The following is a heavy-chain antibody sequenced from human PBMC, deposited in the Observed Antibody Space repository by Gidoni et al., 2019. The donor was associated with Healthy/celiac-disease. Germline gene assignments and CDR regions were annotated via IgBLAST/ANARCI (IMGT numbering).Heavy chain of an antibody. CDR1: GFTFSSYA. Sequence: EVQLLESGGGLVQPGGSLRLSCAASGFTFSSYAMRWVRQAPGKGLEWVSAISGSGGSTYYADSVKGRFTISRDNSKNTLYLQMNSLRAEDTAVYYCAKEGGRIYDYVWGRTGKFGPWGQGTLVTVSS. J-gene: IGHJ5*02. V-gene: IGHV3-23*01. D-gene: IGHD3-16*01. CDR3: AKEGGRIYDYVWGRTGKFGP. CDR2: ISGSGGST.